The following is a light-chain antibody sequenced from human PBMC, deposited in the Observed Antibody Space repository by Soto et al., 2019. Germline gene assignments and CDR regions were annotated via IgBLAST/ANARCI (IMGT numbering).Light chain of an antibody. CDR1: SSDVGGYNY. CDR3: SSYTSSSTSYV. Sequence: QSVLTQPASVSGSPGQSITISCTGTSSDVGGYNYVSWYQQHPGKVPKLMIYDVSNRPSGVSNRFSGSKSGNTASLTISGLQAEDEADYYCSSYTSSSTSYVFGTGTKLTVL. CDR2: DVS. J-gene: IGLJ1*01. V-gene: IGLV2-14*01.